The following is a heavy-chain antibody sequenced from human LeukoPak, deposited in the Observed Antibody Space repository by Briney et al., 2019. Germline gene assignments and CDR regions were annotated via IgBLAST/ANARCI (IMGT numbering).Heavy chain of an antibody. Sequence: GGSLRLTCVGSGFIFSDYFMGWIRQTPGKGLEWISYISNTNGKVYEADSVKGRFTSSRDNAKNSLYLQMNSLRAEDTAVYYCARDRPDSSSLWGQGTTVTVSS. J-gene: IGHJ6*02. V-gene: IGHV3-11*04. CDR1: GFIFSDYF. CDR2: ISNTNGKV. D-gene: IGHD6-13*01. CDR3: ARDRPDSSSL.